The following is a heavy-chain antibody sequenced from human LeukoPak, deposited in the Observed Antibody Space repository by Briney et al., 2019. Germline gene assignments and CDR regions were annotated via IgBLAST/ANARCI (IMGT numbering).Heavy chain of an antibody. CDR3: ASSGSYHDYYYYGMDV. CDR2: IYYSGST. D-gene: IGHD1-26*01. Sequence: PSETLSLTCTVSGGSISSYHWSWIRQPPGKGLEWIGYIYYSGSTNYNPSLKSRVTISVDTSKNQFSLKLSSVTAADTAVYYCASSGSYHDYYYYGMDVWGQGTTVTVSS. CDR1: GGSISSYH. V-gene: IGHV4-59*08. J-gene: IGHJ6*02.